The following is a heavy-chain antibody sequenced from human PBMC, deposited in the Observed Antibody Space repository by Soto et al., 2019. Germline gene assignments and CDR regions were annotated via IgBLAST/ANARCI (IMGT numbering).Heavy chain of an antibody. D-gene: IGHD3-9*01. CDR3: ARSYYDILTGYPQPDAFDI. CDR2: INPNSGGT. J-gene: IGHJ3*02. V-gene: IGHV1-2*04. Sequence: ASVKVSCKASGYTFTGYYMHWVRQAPGQGLEWMGWINPNSGGTNYAQKFQGWVTMTRDTSISTAYMELSRLRSDDTAVYYCARSYYDILTGYPQPDAFDIWGQGTXVTVSS. CDR1: GYTFTGYY.